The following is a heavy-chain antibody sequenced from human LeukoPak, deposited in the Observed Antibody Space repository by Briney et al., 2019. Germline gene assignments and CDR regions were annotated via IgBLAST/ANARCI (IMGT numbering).Heavy chain of an antibody. D-gene: IGHD3-10*01. CDR3: ARDRRRFGELFFIVASYYYGMDV. CDR1: GYTFTGYY. CDR2: INPNSGGT. V-gene: IGHV1-2*02. J-gene: IGHJ6*02. Sequence: ASVKVSCKASGYTFTGYYMHWVRQAPGQGLEWMGWINPNSGGTNYAQKFQGRVTMTRDTPISTAYMELSRLRSDDTDVYDCARDRRRFGELFFIVASYYYGMDVWGQGTTVTVSS.